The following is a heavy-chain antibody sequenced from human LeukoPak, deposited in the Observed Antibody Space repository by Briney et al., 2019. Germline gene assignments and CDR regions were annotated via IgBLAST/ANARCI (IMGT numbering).Heavy chain of an antibody. CDR2: IIPIFGTA. CDR3: ARADYSSSPLTFDY. J-gene: IGHJ4*02. D-gene: IGHD6-6*01. V-gene: IGHV1-69*05. CDR1: GGTFSSYA. Sequence: AASVKVSCKASGGTFSSYAISWVRQAPGQGLEWMGGIIPIFGTASYAQKFQGRVTITTDESTSTAYMELSSLRSEDTAVYYCARADYSSSPLTFDYWGQGTLVTVSS.